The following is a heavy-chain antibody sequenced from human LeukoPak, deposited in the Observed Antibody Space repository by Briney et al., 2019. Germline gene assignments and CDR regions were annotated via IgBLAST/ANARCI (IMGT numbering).Heavy chain of an antibody. CDR2: IKSKTDGGTT. V-gene: IGHV3-15*01. CDR3: TTDPPSNWGSRVGGY. D-gene: IGHD7-27*01. CDR1: GFTFTNAW. Sequence: GGSLRLSCAASGFTFTNAWMSWVRQAPGKGLEWVGRIKSKTDGGTTDYAAPVKGRFNVSRVDSKNTLYLQMNSLRTEDTAVYYCTTDPPSNWGSRVGGYWGQGTLVTVSS. J-gene: IGHJ4*02.